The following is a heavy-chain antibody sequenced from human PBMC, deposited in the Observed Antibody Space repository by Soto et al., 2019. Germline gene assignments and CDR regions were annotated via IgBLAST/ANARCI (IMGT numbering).Heavy chain of an antibody. V-gene: IGHV3-64D*06. Sequence: GGSLRLSCSASGFTFSSYAMHWVRQAPGKGLEYVSAISSNGGSTYYADSVRGRFTISRDNSKNTLYLQMSSLRAEDTAVYYCVTIAAADPQVDAFDIWGQGTMVTVSS. J-gene: IGHJ3*02. CDR1: GFTFSSYA. CDR2: ISSNGGST. D-gene: IGHD6-13*01. CDR3: VTIAAADPQVDAFDI.